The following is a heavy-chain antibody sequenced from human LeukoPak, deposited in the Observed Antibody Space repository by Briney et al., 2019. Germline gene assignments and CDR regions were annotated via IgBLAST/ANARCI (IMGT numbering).Heavy chain of an antibody. J-gene: IGHJ4*02. Sequence: SETLSLTCAVYGGSFSGYYWSWIRQPPGKGLEWIGGINHSGSTNYNPSLKSRVTISVDTSKNQFSLKLSSVTAADTAVYYCARGTDPIYSYCSSTSCYKGYYFDYWGQGTLVTVSS. V-gene: IGHV4-34*01. CDR2: INHSGST. CDR3: ARGTDPIYSYCSSTSCYKGYYFDY. D-gene: IGHD2-2*02. CDR1: GGSFSGYY.